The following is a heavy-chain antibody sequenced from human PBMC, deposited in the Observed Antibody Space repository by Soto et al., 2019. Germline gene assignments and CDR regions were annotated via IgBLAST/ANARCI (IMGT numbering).Heavy chain of an antibody. CDR1: GFIVRDNF. V-gene: IGHV3-53*01. CDR3: ARALVEVPAPPRLDAFDL. J-gene: IGHJ3*01. D-gene: IGHD2-2*01. Sequence: EVQLVESGGGVIQPGGSLRLSCAASGFIVRDNFMIWVRQAPGKGLEWVSALYRGGVAYYADDVKGRFIVSRDNPENTLYLQMTSLGADDSAIYYCARALVEVPAPPRLDAFDLWGQGTVVTVS. CDR2: LYRGGVA.